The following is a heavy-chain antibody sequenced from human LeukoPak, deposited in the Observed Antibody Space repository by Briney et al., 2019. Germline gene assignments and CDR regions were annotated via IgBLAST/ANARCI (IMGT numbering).Heavy chain of an antibody. CDR3: ARTPQHSNYQNWFDP. V-gene: IGHV1-69*06. Sequence: ASVKVSCKASGGTFSSYAISWVRQAPGQGLEWMGGIIPIFGTANYAQKFQGRVTITADKSTSTAYMELSSLGSEDTAVYYCARTPQHSNYQNWFDPWGQGTLVTVSS. D-gene: IGHD4-11*01. CDR2: IIPIFGTA. J-gene: IGHJ5*02. CDR1: GGTFSSYA.